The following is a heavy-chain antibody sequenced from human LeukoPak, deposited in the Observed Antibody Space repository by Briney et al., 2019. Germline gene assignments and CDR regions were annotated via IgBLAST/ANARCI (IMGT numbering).Heavy chain of an antibody. J-gene: IGHJ4*02. CDR3: ARQFDY. CDR2: ISYDGSDK. CDR1: GVTFSSHD. V-gene: IGHV3-30*03. Sequence: QAGGSLRLSCAASGVTFSSHDMHWVRQAPGKGLEWVAVISYDGSDKYYSDSVKGRFTISRDNSKNTLYLQMNSLRAEDTAVYYCARQFDYWGQGALVTVSS.